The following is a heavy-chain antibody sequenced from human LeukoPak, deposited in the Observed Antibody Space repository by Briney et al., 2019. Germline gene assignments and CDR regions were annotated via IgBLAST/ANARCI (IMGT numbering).Heavy chain of an antibody. CDR2: INLNSGDT. J-gene: IGHJ3*01. V-gene: IGHV1-2*02. CDR1: GYTFTDYY. D-gene: IGHD6-13*01. Sequence: ASVKVSCKASGYTFTDYYVHWMRQAPAQGLEWMGWINLNSGDTRYVQRFQGRLTVTRDTSISTAYMDLNGLRSDDTAVYYCARDSIEAPGLVFDFWGQGTMVTISS. CDR3: ARDSIEAPGLVFDF.